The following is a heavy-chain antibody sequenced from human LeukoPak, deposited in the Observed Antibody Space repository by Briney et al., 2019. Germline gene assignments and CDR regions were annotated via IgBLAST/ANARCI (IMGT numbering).Heavy chain of an antibody. CDR2: IIPIFGTA. D-gene: IGHD3-3*01. CDR3: ATGNYDFWSGRTAGYYFDY. CDR1: GGTFSSYA. V-gene: IGHV1-69*05. Sequence: ASVKVSCKASGGTFSSYAISWVRQAPGQGLEWMGGIIPIFGTANYAQKFQGRVTITTDESTSTAYMELSSLRSEDTAVYYCATGNYDFWSGRTAGYYFDYWGQGTLVTVSS. J-gene: IGHJ4*02.